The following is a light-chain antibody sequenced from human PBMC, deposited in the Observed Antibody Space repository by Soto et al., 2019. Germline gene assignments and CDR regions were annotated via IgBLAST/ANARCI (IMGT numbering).Light chain of an antibody. CDR2: ANS. V-gene: IGLV1-40*01. CDR1: RSNIGAGYD. J-gene: IGLJ2*01. CDR3: QSYDSSLSGSV. Sequence: QSVLTQPPSVSGAPGQRVTISCTGSRSNIGAGYDVHWYQQLPGTAPKLLIYANSNRPSGVPDRFSGSKSGTSASLAITGLQAEDEADYCCQSYDSSLSGSVFGGGTKVTVL.